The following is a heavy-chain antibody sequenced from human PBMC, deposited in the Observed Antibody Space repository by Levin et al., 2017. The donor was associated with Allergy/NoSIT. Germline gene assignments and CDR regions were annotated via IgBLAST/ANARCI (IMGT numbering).Heavy chain of an antibody. V-gene: IGHV4-30-2*01. CDR2: IYHSGST. CDR1: GGSISSGGYS. D-gene: IGHD3-16*02. J-gene: IGHJ3*02. Sequence: SQTLSLTCAVSGGSISSGGYSWSWIRQPPGKGLEWIGYIYHSGSTYYNPSLKSRVTISVDRSKNQFSLKLSSVTAADTAVYYCARGTMITFGGVIARPGAFDIWGQGTMVTVSS. CDR3: ARGTMITFGGVIARPGAFDI.